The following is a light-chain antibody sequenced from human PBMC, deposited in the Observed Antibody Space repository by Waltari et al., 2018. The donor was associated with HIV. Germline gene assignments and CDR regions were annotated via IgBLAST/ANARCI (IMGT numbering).Light chain of an antibody. CDR2: SAS. Sequence: DIQMTQSPSSVSASVGDTVTISCRASQAFSTWIAWYQQKPGRAPKLLIYSASTLHGGVPSRFSGSGSGPDFTLTISNLRTEDFATYYCLQYSDHSWTFGQGTKV. J-gene: IGKJ1*01. V-gene: IGKV1-12*01. CDR1: QAFSTW. CDR3: LQYSDHSWT.